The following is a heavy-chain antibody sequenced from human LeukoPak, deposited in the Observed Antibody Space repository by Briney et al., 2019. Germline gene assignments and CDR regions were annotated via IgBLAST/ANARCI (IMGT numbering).Heavy chain of an antibody. D-gene: IGHD3-3*01. CDR3: ARAGSITIFGVVIMAAFDI. Sequence: GASVKISCKASGYTFTSYDINWVRQATGQGLEWMGWMNPNRGNTGYVQKFQGRVTITRNTSISTAYMELSSLRSEDTAVYDCARAGSITIFGVVIMAAFDIWGQGTMVTVSS. V-gene: IGHV1-8*03. CDR2: MNPNRGNT. J-gene: IGHJ3*02. CDR1: GYTFTSYD.